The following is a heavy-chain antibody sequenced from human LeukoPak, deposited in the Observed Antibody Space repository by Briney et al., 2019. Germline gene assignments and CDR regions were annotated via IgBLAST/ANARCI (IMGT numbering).Heavy chain of an antibody. Sequence: GGSLRLSCAASGFTFSSYGMHWVRQAPGKGLEWVAVISYDESYKYYGDSVKGRFTISRDNSKNTVYLQMNSLRAEDTAVYYCARLSYVWGSYRTPYAFDIWGQGTMVTVSS. CDR1: GFTFSSYG. J-gene: IGHJ3*02. D-gene: IGHD3-16*02. CDR3: ARLSYVWGSYRTPYAFDI. V-gene: IGHV3-30*03. CDR2: ISYDESYK.